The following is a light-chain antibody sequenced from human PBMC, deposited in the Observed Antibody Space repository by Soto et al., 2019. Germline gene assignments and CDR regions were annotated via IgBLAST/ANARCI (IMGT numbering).Light chain of an antibody. V-gene: IGLV4-69*01. CDR3: QTWGSGIVV. J-gene: IGLJ2*01. CDR2: LNSDGSH. CDR1: RGHSNYA. Sequence: QPVLTQSPSASASLGASVKLTCTLSRGHSNYAIAWHQQQSEKGPRYLMKLNSDGSHRKGDGIPDRFSGSSSGAERYLTISSLQSEDEADYYCQTWGSGIVVFGGGTKLTVL.